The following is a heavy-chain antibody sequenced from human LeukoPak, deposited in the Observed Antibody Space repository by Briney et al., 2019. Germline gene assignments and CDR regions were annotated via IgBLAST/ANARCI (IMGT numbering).Heavy chain of an antibody. J-gene: IGHJ4*02. CDR3: AKVPCGGDCYPEEYYFDY. CDR1: GFTFDDYA. D-gene: IGHD2-21*02. CDR2: ISGDGGST. Sequence: PGGSLRLSCAGSGFTFDDYAMHWVRQAPGKGLEWVSLISGDGGSTYYADSVKGRFTISRDNSKNSLYLQMNSLRTEDTALYYCAKVPCGGDCYPEEYYFDYWGQGTLVTVSS. V-gene: IGHV3-43*02.